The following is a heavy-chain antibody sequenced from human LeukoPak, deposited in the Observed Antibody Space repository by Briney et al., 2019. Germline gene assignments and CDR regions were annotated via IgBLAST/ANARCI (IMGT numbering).Heavy chain of an antibody. J-gene: IGHJ4*02. Sequence: NPSETLSLTCAVYGGSFSGYYWNWIRQSPGKGLEWIGEINYSGTTNYNPSLKSRVTISVDTSKNQLSLKLTSVTAADTAVYYCAGRDRYSSNWPFDIWGQGTLVTVSS. CDR1: GGSFSGYY. CDR3: AGRDRYSSNWPFDI. V-gene: IGHV4-34*01. D-gene: IGHD6-13*01. CDR2: INYSGTT.